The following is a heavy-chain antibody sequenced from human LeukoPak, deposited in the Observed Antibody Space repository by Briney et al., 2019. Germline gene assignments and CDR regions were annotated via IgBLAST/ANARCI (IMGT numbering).Heavy chain of an antibody. CDR2: INPNSGDT. D-gene: IGHD3-22*01. CDR1: GYTFTAYY. V-gene: IGHV1-2*02. Sequence: GASVKVSCKASGYTFTAYYMHWVRQAPGQGPEWVGWINPNSGDTSYAQKFQGRVTMTRDTSISTAYMELSRLRSDDTAVYYCARDYYDSSGFGAFDIWGQGTMVTVSS. CDR3: ARDYYDSSGFGAFDI. J-gene: IGHJ3*02.